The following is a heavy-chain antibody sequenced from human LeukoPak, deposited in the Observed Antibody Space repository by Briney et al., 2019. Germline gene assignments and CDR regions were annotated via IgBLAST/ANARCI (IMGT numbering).Heavy chain of an antibody. CDR1: GYTFSSYY. D-gene: IGHD2-15*01. CDR2: IDPNDGST. V-gene: IGHV1-46*01. CDR3: ARGGPYHGWDY. Sequence: ASVKVSCKASGYTFSSYYMRWARQAPGQGLEWVERIDPNDGSTIYARNLQGRVTMTSDTSTSTVYMELSSLRSEDTAVYYCARGGPYHGWDYWGQGTLVTVSS. J-gene: IGHJ4*02.